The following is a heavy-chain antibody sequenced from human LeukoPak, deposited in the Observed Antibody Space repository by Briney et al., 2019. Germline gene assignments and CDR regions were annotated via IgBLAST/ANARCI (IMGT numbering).Heavy chain of an antibody. V-gene: IGHV1-18*01. J-gene: IGHJ4*02. D-gene: IGHD3-22*01. CDR2: ISAYNGNT. CDR1: GYTFTSYG. CDR3: ARDKKAGYYYDSSGYLNDY. Sequence: ASVTVSCKASGYTFTSYGISWVRQAPGQGLEWMGWISAYNGNTNYAQKPQGRVTMTTDTSTSTAYMELRSLRSDDTAVYYCARDKKAGYYYDSSGYLNDYWGQGTLVTVSS.